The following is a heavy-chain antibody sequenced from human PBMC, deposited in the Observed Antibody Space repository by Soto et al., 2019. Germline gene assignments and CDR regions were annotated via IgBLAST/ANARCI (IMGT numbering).Heavy chain of an antibody. CDR3: ARELSTIIRAYN. V-gene: IGHV3-21*02. J-gene: IGHJ4*02. CDR2: ISPYDHSF. D-gene: IGHD3-10*01. CDR1: GFTFTSHN. Sequence: EVQLVESGGGLVKPGGSLRLSCAASGFTFTSHNIYWFRQAPGKGLEWVSSISPYDHSFYYADSVKGRFTVSKDNAKSSVFLQMDCLRAEDTAIYYCARELSTIIRAYNWGQGTLVTVSS.